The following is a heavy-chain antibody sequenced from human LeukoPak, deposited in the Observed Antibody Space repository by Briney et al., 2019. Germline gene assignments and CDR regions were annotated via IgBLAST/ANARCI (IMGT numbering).Heavy chain of an antibody. CDR1: GFTLSTYG. CDR2: RWHDGSNK. CDR3: ARDLCGGSGRDYIAH. D-gene: IGHD3-10*01. Sequence: PGGSLRLSCAASGFTLSTYGMHWVRQAPGKGLGWVAVRWHDGSNKYYADSVKGRFTISRDNPKNTLYLQMNGLRAEDTAVYYCARDLCGGSGRDYIAHWGQGTLVTVSS. J-gene: IGHJ5*02. V-gene: IGHV3-33*08.